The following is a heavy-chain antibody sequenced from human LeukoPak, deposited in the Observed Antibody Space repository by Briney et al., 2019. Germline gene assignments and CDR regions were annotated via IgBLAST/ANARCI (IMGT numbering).Heavy chain of an antibody. Sequence: PSETLSLTCTVSGGSISSSSYYWGWIRQSPGKGLEWIGSIYYSGIFYSGSTYYNPSLKSRVTVSVDTSKNQFSLELSSVTAADTAVYYCATRYTSGWYVSDWGQGTLVTVFS. CDR3: ATRYTSGWYVSD. V-gene: IGHV4-39*01. J-gene: IGHJ4*02. D-gene: IGHD6-19*01. CDR2: IYYSGIFYSGST. CDR1: GGSISSSSYY.